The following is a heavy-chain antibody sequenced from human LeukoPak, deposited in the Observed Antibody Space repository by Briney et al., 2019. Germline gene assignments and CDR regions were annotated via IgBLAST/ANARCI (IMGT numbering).Heavy chain of an antibody. Sequence: SQTLSHTCTVSGGSISSGGYYWSWIRQHPGKGPEWIGYIYYSGSTYYNPSLKSRVTISVDTSKNQFPLKLSSVTAADTAVYYCARGNIVVVPAQYNWFDPWGQGTLVTVSS. V-gene: IGHV4-31*03. CDR1: GGSISSGGYY. D-gene: IGHD2-2*01. CDR2: IYYSGST. J-gene: IGHJ5*02. CDR3: ARGNIVVVPAQYNWFDP.